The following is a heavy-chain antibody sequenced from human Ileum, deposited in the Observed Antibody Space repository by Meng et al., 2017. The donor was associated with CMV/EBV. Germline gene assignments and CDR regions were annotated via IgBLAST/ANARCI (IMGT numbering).Heavy chain of an antibody. CDR3: ARSLVPAAIGLYYFDY. V-gene: IGHV3-74*01. D-gene: IGHD2-2*01. Sequence: FTFSSYWMHWVRQAPGQGLVWVSRINSDGSSTSYADSVKGRFTISRDNAKNTLYLQMNSLRAEDTAVYYCARSLVPAAIGLYYFDYWGQGTLVTVSS. CDR2: INSDGSST. CDR1: FTFSSYW. J-gene: IGHJ4*02.